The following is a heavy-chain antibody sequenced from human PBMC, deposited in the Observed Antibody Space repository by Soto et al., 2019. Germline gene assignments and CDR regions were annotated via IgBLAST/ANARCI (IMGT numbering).Heavy chain of an antibody. J-gene: IGHJ4*02. CDR1: GFTFSSYA. Sequence: EVQLLESGGGLVQPGGSLRLSCAASGFTFSSYAMSWVRQAPGQGLEWVSAISGSGGSTYYADSVKGRFTISRDNTKNTLYLQMNSLRAEDTAVYYCAKEGMVRGVIRPKDYWGQGTLVTVSS. CDR3: AKEGMVRGVIRPKDY. D-gene: IGHD3-10*01. V-gene: IGHV3-23*01. CDR2: ISGSGGST.